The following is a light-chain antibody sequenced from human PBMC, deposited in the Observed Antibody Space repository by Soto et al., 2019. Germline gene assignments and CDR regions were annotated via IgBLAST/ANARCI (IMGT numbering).Light chain of an antibody. J-gene: IGKJ1*01. CDR2: TAS. V-gene: IGKV1-5*01. Sequence: DIPMTQSPSTLSASVGNTVTITFRASQTISRWLAWYQQKPGKAPRLLIYTASTLESGVPSRFSASGSGTEFTLTISSLHPDDFATYYCQEYNNYWTFGQGTKVDIK. CDR1: QTISRW. CDR3: QEYNNYWT.